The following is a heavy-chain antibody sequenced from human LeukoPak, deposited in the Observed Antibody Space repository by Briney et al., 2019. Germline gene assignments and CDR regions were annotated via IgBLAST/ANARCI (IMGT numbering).Heavy chain of an antibody. Sequence: GASVKVSCKASGGTFSSYAISWVRQAPGQGLEWMGGIIPIFGTANYAQKFQGRVTITADESTSTAYMELSSLRSEDTAVYYCARLGLVVGATSTSDYWGQGTLVTVSS. J-gene: IGHJ4*02. CDR3: ARLGLVVGATSTSDY. D-gene: IGHD1-26*01. CDR2: IIPIFGTA. V-gene: IGHV1-69*13. CDR1: GGTFSSYA.